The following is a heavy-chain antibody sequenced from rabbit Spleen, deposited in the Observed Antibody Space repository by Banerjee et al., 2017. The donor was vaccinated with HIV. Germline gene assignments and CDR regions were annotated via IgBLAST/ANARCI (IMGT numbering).Heavy chain of an antibody. CDR2: IDPLFGSA. CDR3: ARDSGSYDYIDVYFNL. CDR1: GFSFSSSYW. V-gene: IGHV1S45*01. D-gene: IGHD5-1*01. Sequence: QEQLEESGGGLVKPEASLTVTCTASGFSFSSSYWMSWVRQAPGKGLEWIGYIDPLFGSAYYASWVNGRFSISRENTQNTVSLQLNSLTAADTATYFCARDSGSYDYIDVYFNLWGPGTLVTVS. J-gene: IGHJ4*01.